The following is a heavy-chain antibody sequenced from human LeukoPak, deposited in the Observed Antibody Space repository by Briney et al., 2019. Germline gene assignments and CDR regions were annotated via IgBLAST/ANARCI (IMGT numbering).Heavy chain of an antibody. J-gene: IGHJ6*03. CDR1: GFTFSSYV. CDR3: ARGIDYGSGSNYYMDV. CDR2: ISSSSSYI. V-gene: IGHV3-21*01. D-gene: IGHD3-10*01. Sequence: GGSLRLSCAASGFTFSSYVMSWVRQAPGKGLEWVSSISSSSSYIYYADSVKGRFTISRDNAKNSLYLQMNSLRAEDTAVYYCARGIDYGSGSNYYMDVWGKGTTVTVSS.